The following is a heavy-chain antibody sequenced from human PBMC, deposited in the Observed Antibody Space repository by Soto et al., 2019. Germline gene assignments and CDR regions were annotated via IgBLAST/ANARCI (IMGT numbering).Heavy chain of an antibody. CDR1: GGSSSSISYY. J-gene: IGHJ6*02. D-gene: IGHD5-18*01. CDR2: IYYSGST. Sequence: SEILSLTCTVSGGSSSSISYYWGCIRQPPGKGLEWIGSIYYSGSTNYNPSLKSRVTISVDTSKNQFSLKLSSVTAADTAVYYCARPLYSYGPMDVWGQGTTVTVSS. V-gene: IGHV4-39*07. CDR3: ARPLYSYGPMDV.